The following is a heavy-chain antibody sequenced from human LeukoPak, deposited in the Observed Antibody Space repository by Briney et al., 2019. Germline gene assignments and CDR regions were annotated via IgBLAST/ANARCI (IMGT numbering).Heavy chain of an antibody. CDR2: ISWNSGSI. Sequence: PGGSLRLSCAASGFTFSSYWMHWVRQAPGKGLEWVSGISWNSGSIGYADSVKGRFTISRDNAKNSLYLQMNSLRVEDMALYYCAKDISVTISGSGAFDIWGQGTMVTVSS. D-gene: IGHD3-9*01. J-gene: IGHJ3*02. CDR1: GFTFSSYW. CDR3: AKDISVTISGSGAFDI. V-gene: IGHV3-9*03.